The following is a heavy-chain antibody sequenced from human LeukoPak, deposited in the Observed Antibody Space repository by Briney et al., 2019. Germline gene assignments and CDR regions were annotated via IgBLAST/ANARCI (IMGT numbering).Heavy chain of an antibody. CDR3: AKAGDYYDSSGYYYFDY. CDR1: GFTFSSYG. Sequence: GESLRLSCAASGFTFSSYGMHWVRQAPGKGLEWVAVISYDGSNKYYADSVKGRFTISRDNSKNTLYLQMNSLRAEDTAVYYCAKAGDYYDSSGYYYFDYWGQGTLVTVSS. CDR2: ISYDGSNK. D-gene: IGHD3-22*01. J-gene: IGHJ4*02. V-gene: IGHV3-30*18.